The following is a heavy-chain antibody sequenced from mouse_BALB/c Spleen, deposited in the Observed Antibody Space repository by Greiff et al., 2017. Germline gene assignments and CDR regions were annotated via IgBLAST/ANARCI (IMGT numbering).Heavy chain of an antibody. CDR3: ARDWVYYGYGGAMDY. CDR1: GFTFSSYG. V-gene: IGHV5-6-3*01. Sequence: EVKLVESGGGLVQPGGSLKLSCAASGFTFSSYGMSWVRQTPDKRLELVASINSNGGSTYYPDSVKGRFTISRDNAKNTLYLQMSSLKSEDTAMYYCARDWVYYGYGGAMDYWGQGTSVTVSS. D-gene: IGHD1-2*01. CDR2: INSNGGST. J-gene: IGHJ4*01.